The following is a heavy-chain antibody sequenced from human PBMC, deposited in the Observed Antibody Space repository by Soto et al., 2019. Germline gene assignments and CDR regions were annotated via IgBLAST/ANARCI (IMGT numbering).Heavy chain of an antibody. V-gene: IGHV3-74*01. CDR1: GFTFSNYW. CDR2: INSEGTDT. Sequence: EVQLVESGGGLVQPGGSLRLSCAASGFTFSNYWMHWVRQGPGKGLVWVSRINSEGTDTVYADFVKGRFTISRDNDNDTLYLPMTSLSAEATAAYHCASRRRWHPFDSWGQGTLVTVSS. CDR3: ASRRRWHPFDS. J-gene: IGHJ4*02.